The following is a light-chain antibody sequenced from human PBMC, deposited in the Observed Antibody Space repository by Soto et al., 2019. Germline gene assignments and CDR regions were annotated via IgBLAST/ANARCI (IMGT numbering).Light chain of an antibody. J-gene: IGLJ1*01. Sequence: QSALTQPASVSGSPGQSITISCTGTSSDVGGSDYVSWYQQHPGKAPKLMIYEGSKRPSGVSNRFSGSKSGNTASLTISGLQAEDEADYYCSSFSTSSTLYVFGTGTKDRP. CDR2: EGS. CDR1: SSDVGGSDY. V-gene: IGLV2-14*01. CDR3: SSFSTSSTLYV.